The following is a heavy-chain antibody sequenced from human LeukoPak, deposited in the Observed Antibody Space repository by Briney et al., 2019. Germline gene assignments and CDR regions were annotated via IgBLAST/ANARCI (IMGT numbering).Heavy chain of an antibody. Sequence: AGGSLRLSCAASGFTFSSYAMSWVRQAPGKGLEWVGRIRSKANSYATAYAASVKGRFTISRDDSKNTAYLQMNSLKTEDTAVYHCTRQSLTGDYVAPNDYWGQGTLVTVSS. CDR2: IRSKANSYAT. V-gene: IGHV3-73*01. J-gene: IGHJ4*02. CDR3: TRQSLTGDYVAPNDY. CDR1: GFTFSSYA. D-gene: IGHD4-17*01.